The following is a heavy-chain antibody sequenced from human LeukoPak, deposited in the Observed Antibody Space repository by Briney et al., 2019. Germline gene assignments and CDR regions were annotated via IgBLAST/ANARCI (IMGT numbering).Heavy chain of an antibody. CDR1: GGSISSGDYY. CDR2: IYYSGST. J-gene: IGHJ5*02. Sequence: PSQTLSLTCTVSGGSISSGDYYWRWIRQPPGKGLEWIGYIYYSGSTYYNPSLKSRVTISVDTSKNQFSLKLSTVTAADTAVYYWARSPRRKNWFAPWGQGTLVTVSS. V-gene: IGHV4-30-4*08. CDR3: ARSPRRKNWFAP.